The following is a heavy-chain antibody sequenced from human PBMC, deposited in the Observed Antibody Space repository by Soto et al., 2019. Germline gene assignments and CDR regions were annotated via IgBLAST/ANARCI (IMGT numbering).Heavy chain of an antibody. CDR3: GGNRVFTCYYSGFDP. CDR1: GYSFTTYC. V-gene: IGHV5-10-1*01. CDR2: IDPTDSDT. D-gene: IGHD3-9*01. Sequence: EVQLVQSGAEVKKPGESLRISCKGSGYSFTTYCISWVRQMPGKGLEWMGRIDPTDSDTTYSPSFQGHVTISADTSISTALLQWSSLKGSDTAMYYCGGNRVFTCYYSGFDPWGQGTLVTVSS. J-gene: IGHJ5*02.